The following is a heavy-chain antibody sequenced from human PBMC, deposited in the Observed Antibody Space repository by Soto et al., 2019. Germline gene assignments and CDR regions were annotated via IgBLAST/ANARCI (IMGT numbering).Heavy chain of an antibody. CDR1: GYTFTRYY. CDR2: INPSGGNT. D-gene: IGHD1-26*01. CDR3: ARDQRLPWEGFDP. Sequence: ASVKVSCKASGYTFTRYYMHWVRQAPGQGLEWMGLINPSGGNTNYAQKLQGRVTMTTDTSTSTAYMELRSLRSDDTAVYYCARDQRLPWEGFDPWGQGTLVTVSS. J-gene: IGHJ5*02. V-gene: IGHV1-46*01.